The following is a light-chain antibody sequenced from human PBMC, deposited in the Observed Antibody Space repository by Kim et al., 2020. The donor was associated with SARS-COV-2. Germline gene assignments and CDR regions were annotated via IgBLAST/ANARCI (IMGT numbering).Light chain of an antibody. CDR1: SLRSYY. V-gene: IGLV3-19*01. CDR3: NFRDSSGNHLGV. CDR2: GKN. J-gene: IGLJ1*01. Sequence: LGQTVRIKCPGDSLRSYYASWYQHKPGQAPILVIYGKNNRPSGIPDRFSGSTSGNTASLTITGAQAEDEADYYCNFRDSSGNHLGVFGTGTKVTVL.